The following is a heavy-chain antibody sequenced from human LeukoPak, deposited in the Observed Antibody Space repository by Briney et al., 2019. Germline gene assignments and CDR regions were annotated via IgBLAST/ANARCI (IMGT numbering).Heavy chain of an antibody. J-gene: IGHJ4*02. CDR1: GGSISSSSYY. CDR3: ARRPKGYDSSGYYLN. Sequence: SETLSLTCTVSGGSISSSSYYWGWIRQPPGKGLEWIGSIYYSGSTYHNPSLKSRVTISVDTSKNQFSLKLSSVTAADTAVYYCARRPKGYDSSGYYLNWGQGTLVTVSS. CDR2: IYYSGST. D-gene: IGHD3-22*01. V-gene: IGHV4-39*01.